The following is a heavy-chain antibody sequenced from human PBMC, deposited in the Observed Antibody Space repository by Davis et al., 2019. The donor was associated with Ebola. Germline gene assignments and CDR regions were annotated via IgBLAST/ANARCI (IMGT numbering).Heavy chain of an antibody. J-gene: IGHJ4*02. CDR2: ISGSGGST. CDR3: ARGNIVLMVYADSYFDY. V-gene: IGHV3-23*01. Sequence: GESLKISCAASGFTFSSYAMSWVRQAPGKGLEWVSAISGSGGSTYYADSVKGRFTISRDKSKNTLYLQMNSLGAEDTAVYYCARGNIVLMVYADSYFDYWGQGTLVTVSS. D-gene: IGHD2-8*01. CDR1: GFTFSSYA.